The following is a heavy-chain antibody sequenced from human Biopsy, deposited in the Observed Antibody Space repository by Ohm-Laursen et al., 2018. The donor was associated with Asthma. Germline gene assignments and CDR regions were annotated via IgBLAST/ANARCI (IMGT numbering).Heavy chain of an antibody. CDR1: GGSISSDY. CDR3: ARAAITGIRGWFDP. J-gene: IGHJ5*02. V-gene: IGHV4-34*01. CDR2: IDQSGYT. D-gene: IGHD1-20*01. Sequence: GTLSPTCTVSGGSISSDYWSWLRQSPGKGLEWIGEIDQSGYTNYNPSLKSRVTISADTSKNQFHLNLSSVTAADTAVYFCARAAITGIRGWFDPWGQGTQVTVSS.